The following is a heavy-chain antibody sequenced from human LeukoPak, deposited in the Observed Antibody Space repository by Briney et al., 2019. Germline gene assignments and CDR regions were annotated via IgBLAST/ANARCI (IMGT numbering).Heavy chain of an antibody. CDR2: SGSGGST. D-gene: IGHD3-3*01. J-gene: IGHJ4*02. Sequence: GGSLRLSCAAPGFTFSSYAMSWVRQAPGKGLEWVSGSGSGGSTYYADSVKGRFTISRDNSKNTLYLQMNSLRAEDTAVYYCARDFWSGYYPNYWGQGTLVTVSS. CDR3: ARDFWSGYYPNY. V-gene: IGHV3-23*01. CDR1: GFTFSSYA.